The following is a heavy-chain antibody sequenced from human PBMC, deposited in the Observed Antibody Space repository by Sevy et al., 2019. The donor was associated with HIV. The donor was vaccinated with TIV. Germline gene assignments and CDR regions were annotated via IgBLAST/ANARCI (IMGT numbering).Heavy chain of an antibody. V-gene: IGHV4-31*03. J-gene: IGHJ4*02. Sequence: SETLSLTCTVSGASINNADYYWTWIRHHPGKGLEWIGYIYYSGRDYYNPSLKSRVTISVDTSKNQFSLRLSSVTAADTAVYYCARIFHRNGPLDYWGQGTLVTVSS. CDR1: GASINNADYY. CDR3: ARIFHRNGPLDY. CDR2: IYYSGRD. D-gene: IGHD3-3*01.